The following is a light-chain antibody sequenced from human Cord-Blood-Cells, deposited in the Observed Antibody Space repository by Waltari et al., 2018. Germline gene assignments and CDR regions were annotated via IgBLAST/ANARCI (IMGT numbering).Light chain of an antibody. CDR1: QDISNY. Sequence: DIQITQSPSSMSASVGDRVTMTCQASQDISNYLNWYQQKPGKAPKLLIYDASNLETGVPSRFSGSGSGTDFTFTISSLQPEDIATYYCQQYDNLPPFTFGPGTKVDIK. CDR3: QQYDNLPPFT. CDR2: DAS. J-gene: IGKJ3*01. V-gene: IGKV1-33*01.